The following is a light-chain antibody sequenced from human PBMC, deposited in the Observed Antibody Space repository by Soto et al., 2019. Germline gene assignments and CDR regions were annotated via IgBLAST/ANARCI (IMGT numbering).Light chain of an antibody. CDR3: QSYDSSLSGSV. Sequence: QSVLTQPPSVSGAPGPRVTISCTGSSSNIGAGYHVHWYQQLPGTAPKLLIYDHDNRPSGVPDRFSGSKSDTSASLAITGLQAEDEADYYCQSYDSSLSGSVFGGGTKLTVL. CDR1: SSNIGAGYH. V-gene: IGLV1-40*01. J-gene: IGLJ2*01. CDR2: DHD.